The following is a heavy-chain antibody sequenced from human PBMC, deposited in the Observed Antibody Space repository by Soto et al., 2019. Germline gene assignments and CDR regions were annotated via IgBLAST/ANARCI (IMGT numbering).Heavy chain of an antibody. CDR2: INPNSGGT. J-gene: IGHJ3*02. D-gene: IGHD6-19*01. V-gene: IGHV1-2*02. CDR3: ARSAGTGAFDI. Sequence: GASVKVSCKASGYTFTGYYMHWVRLAPGQGHERMGWINPNSGGTNYAQKFQARVTMTRDTSISTAYMELSSLRSGDTAVYYCARSAGTGAFDIWGQGTMVTVSS. CDR1: GYTFTGYY.